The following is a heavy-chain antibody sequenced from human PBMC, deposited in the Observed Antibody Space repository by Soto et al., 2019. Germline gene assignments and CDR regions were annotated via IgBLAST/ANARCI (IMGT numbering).Heavy chain of an antibody. CDR2: INPSGGRT. V-gene: IGHV1-46*01. CDR1: GYTFINYY. J-gene: IGHJ6*02. Sequence: ASVKVSCKSSGYTFINYYVHWVRQAPGQGLEWMGMINPSGGRTTYPQKFQGRVTMTRDTSTSTVYEELSSLRSDDTAVFYCAREKASTSLLTHYYYAMDVWGQGTTVTVSS. CDR3: AREKASTSLLTHYYYAMDV.